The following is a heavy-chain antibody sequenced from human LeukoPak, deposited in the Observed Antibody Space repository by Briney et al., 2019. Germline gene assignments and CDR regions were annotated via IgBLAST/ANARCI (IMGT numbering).Heavy chain of an antibody. CDR2: IIPIFGTA. Sequence: SVKVSCKASGYTFTSYYMHWVRQAPGQGLEWMGGIIPIFGTANYAQKFQGRVTITADESTSTAYMELSSLRSEDTAVYYCARTSNYYGSGSYTPQFDYWGQGTLVTVSS. CDR3: ARTSNYYGSGSYTPQFDY. D-gene: IGHD3-10*01. V-gene: IGHV1-69*13. CDR1: GYTFTSYY. J-gene: IGHJ4*02.